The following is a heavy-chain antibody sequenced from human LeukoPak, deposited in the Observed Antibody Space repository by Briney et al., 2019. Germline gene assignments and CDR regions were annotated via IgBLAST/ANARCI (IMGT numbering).Heavy chain of an antibody. CDR1: GYTFTGCY. CDR3: ARLANGDRNFDY. Sequence: ASVKVSCKASGYTFTGCYMHWVRQAPGQGLEWMGWINPNSGGTNYAQKFQGRVTMTRDTSISTAYMELSSLRSDDTAVYYCARLANGDRNFDYWGQGTLVTVSS. CDR2: INPNSGGT. D-gene: IGHD4-17*01. V-gene: IGHV1-2*02. J-gene: IGHJ4*02.